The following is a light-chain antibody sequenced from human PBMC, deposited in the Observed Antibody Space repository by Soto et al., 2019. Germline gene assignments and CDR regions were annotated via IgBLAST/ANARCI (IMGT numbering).Light chain of an antibody. CDR3: QQYGNSPIT. V-gene: IGKV3-20*01. Sequence: EVMLTQSPGTLSLSRGERATLSFRASERIYSAYLGWYQQKPGQAPRLLIYGTSSRATGIPDRFSGSGSGTDFTLTISRLEPEDFAVYYCQQYGNSPITFGQGTRLEI. J-gene: IGKJ5*01. CDR1: ERIYSAY. CDR2: GTS.